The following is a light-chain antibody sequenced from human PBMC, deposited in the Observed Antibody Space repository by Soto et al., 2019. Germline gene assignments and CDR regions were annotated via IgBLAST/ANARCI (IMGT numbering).Light chain of an antibody. CDR2: DVF. CDR1: SSDIGAYNY. CDR3: SSYTSSTTL. J-gene: IGLJ2*01. V-gene: IGLV2-14*01. Sequence: QSALTQPASVSGSPGQSITISSSGTSSDIGAYNYVSWYQQHPGKAPKLMIFDVFNRPSGVSDRFSGSKSGNTASLTISGLQAEDEADYYCSSYTSSTTLFGGGTKLTVL.